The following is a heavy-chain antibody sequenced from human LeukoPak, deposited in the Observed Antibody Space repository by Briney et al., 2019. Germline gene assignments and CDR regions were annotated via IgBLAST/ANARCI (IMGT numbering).Heavy chain of an antibody. CDR3: ARGCVVVPAATVWFDP. D-gene: IGHD2-2*01. CDR2: INHSGST. CDR1: GGSFSGYY. V-gene: IGHV4-34*01. Sequence: KTSETLSLTCAVYGGSFSGYYWSWIRQPPGKGLEWVGEINHSGSTNYNPSLKSRVTISVDTSKNQFSLKLSSVTAADTAVYYRARGCVVVPAATVWFDPWGQGTLVTVSS. J-gene: IGHJ5*02.